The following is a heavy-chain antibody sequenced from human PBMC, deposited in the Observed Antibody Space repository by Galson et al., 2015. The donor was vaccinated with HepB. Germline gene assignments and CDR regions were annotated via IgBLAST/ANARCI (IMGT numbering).Heavy chain of an antibody. J-gene: IGHJ3*02. CDR2: IIPVFDTP. Sequence: SVKVSCKASGDSFNNYAVNWLRQAPGQGLEWMGGIIPVFDTPIYAQGFQDRVTITADKSTSTAYVELSSLNFEDTAVYYCARDRTQYYDTSGYSGAFGIWGQGTVVTVSS. CDR3: ARDRTQYYDTSGYSGAFGI. CDR1: GDSFNNYA. D-gene: IGHD3-22*01. V-gene: IGHV1-69*06.